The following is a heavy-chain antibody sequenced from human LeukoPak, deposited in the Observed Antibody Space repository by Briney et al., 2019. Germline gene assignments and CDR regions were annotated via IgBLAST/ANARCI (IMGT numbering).Heavy chain of an antibody. CDR3: ASSGTEGFDLTRTDYYYYGMDV. J-gene: IGHJ6*02. CDR1: GGTFSSYA. CDR2: IIPIFGTA. V-gene: IGHV1-69*13. Sequence: ASVKVSCKASGGTFSSYAISWVRQAPGQGLEWMGGIIPIFGTANYAQEFQGRVTITADESTSTAYMELSSLRSEDTAVYYCASSGTEGFDLTRTDYYYYGMDVWGQGTTVTVSS. D-gene: IGHD1-14*01.